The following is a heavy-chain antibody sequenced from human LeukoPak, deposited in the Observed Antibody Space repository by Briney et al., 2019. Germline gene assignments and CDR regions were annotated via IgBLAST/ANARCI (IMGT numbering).Heavy chain of an antibody. CDR2: IIPILGIA. Sequence: SVKVSCKASGGTFSSYTISGVRQAPGQGLEWMGRIIPILGIANYAQKFQGRVTITADKSTSTAYMELSSLRSEDTAVYYCARDQFTVTHDPYYFDYWGQGTLVTVSS. J-gene: IGHJ4*02. D-gene: IGHD4-17*01. V-gene: IGHV1-69*04. CDR1: GGTFSSYT. CDR3: ARDQFTVTHDPYYFDY.